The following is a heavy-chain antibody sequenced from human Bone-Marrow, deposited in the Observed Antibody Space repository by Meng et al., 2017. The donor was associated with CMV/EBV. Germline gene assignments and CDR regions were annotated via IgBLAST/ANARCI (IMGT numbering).Heavy chain of an antibody. D-gene: IGHD3-10*01. CDR2: INSDGSST. J-gene: IGHJ3*02. CDR1: GFTFSGYW. CDR3: ARSMVNRWMNTIHALDI. Sequence: GESLKISCAASGFTFSGYWMHWVRQAPGKGLVWVSRINSDGSSTTYADSVKGRFTISRDNAKNTLYLQMNSLRGEDTALYYCARSMVNRWMNTIHALDIWGQGTMVTVSS. V-gene: IGHV3-74*01.